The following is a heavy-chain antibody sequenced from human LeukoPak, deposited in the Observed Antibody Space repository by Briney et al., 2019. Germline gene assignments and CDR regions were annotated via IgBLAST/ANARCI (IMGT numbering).Heavy chain of an antibody. CDR1: GYTLTGYY. CDR3: ARDLGSSWVKYYFDY. D-gene: IGHD6-13*01. CDR2: INPNSGGT. J-gene: IGHJ4*02. Sequence: GASVKVSCKASGYTLTGYYMHWVRQAPGQGLEWMGWINPNSGGTNYAQKFQGRVTMTRDTSISTAYMELSRLRSDDTAVYYCARDLGSSWVKYYFDYWGQGTLVTVSS. V-gene: IGHV1-2*02.